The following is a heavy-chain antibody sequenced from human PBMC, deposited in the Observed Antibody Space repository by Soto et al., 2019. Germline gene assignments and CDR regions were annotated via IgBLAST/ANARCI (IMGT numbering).Heavy chain of an antibody. V-gene: IGHV1-46*01. D-gene: IGHD3-10*01. J-gene: IGHJ6*02. CDR1: GYTFTSYY. CDR2: INPSGGST. CDR3: ARDLFRNYGSGPQGYYYGMDV. Sequence: ASVKVSCKASGYTFTSYYMHWVRQAPGQGLEWMGIINPSGGSTSYAQKFQGRVTMTRDTSTSTVYMELSSLRSEDTAVYYCARDLFRNYGSGPQGYYYGMDVWGQGTTVTVSS.